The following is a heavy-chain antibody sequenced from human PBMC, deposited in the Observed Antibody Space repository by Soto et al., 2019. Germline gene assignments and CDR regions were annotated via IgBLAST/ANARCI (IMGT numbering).Heavy chain of an antibody. V-gene: IGHV3-74*01. J-gene: IGHJ6*02. CDR1: GFTFSVYW. CDR3: ARPGSSNYGPGVDV. CDR2: IDSDGSTT. Sequence: EVQLVESGGGLVQPGGSLRLSCAASGFTFSVYWMHWVRQAPGKGLVWVSRIDSDGSTTSYADSVKGRFTISRDNAKRTLYLEMHSPRAEDTAAYYCARPGSSNYGPGVDVWGQGTTVTVSS. D-gene: IGHD4-4*01.